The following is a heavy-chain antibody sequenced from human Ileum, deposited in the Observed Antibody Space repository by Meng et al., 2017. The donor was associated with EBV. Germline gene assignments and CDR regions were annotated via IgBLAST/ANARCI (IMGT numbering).Heavy chain of an antibody. D-gene: IGHD3-3*01. CDR1: GGSFRGNY. CDR3: RNAFCSAAAGCSDY. J-gene: IGHJ4*02. CDR2: INESGST. Sequence: VQLQQCGAGLLKPSETLSITCADYGGSFRGNYWSWIRQSPGKRLEWIGEINESGSTNYNPSLKSRVTILMDTSKNQFSLKLTSVTAADAAVYYCRNAFCSAAAGCSDYWGQGTLVTVSS. V-gene: IGHV4-34*01.